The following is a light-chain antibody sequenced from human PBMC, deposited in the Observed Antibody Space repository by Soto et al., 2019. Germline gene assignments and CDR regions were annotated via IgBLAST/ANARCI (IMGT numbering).Light chain of an antibody. V-gene: IGLV2-14*01. CDR3: SSFATCSVGV. J-gene: IGLJ2*01. CDR1: SSDVGGYNY. Sequence: QSVLTQPASVSGSPGQSITISCTGTSSDVGGYNYVSWYQQLPGKAPKLIIYEVSNRPSGVSNRFSASKSGNTASLTISVLQAEDEADYYCSSFATCSVGVFGGGTKLTVL. CDR2: EVS.